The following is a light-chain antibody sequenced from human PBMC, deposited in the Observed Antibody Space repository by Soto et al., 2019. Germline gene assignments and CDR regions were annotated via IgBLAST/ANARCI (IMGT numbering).Light chain of an antibody. CDR2: EVS. V-gene: IGLV2-14*01. J-gene: IGLJ3*02. CDR1: SSDVGGYNY. Sequence: QSALTQPASVSGSPGQSITISCTGTSSDVGGYNYVSWYQQYPGKAPKLMIYEVSNWPSGVSNRFSGSKSGNTASLTISGLQDEDEADYYCSSFTSSTTRVFGGGTKLTVL. CDR3: SSFTSSTTRV.